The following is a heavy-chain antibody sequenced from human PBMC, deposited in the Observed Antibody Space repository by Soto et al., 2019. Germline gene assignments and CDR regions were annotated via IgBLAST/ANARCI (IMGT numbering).Heavy chain of an antibody. CDR3: ARQIYDSDTGPNFQYYFDS. V-gene: IGHV5-10-1*01. Sequence: PGGSLKPYCKGSGYSFAGYWITWVRQKPGKGLEWMGRIDPSDSQTYYSPSFRGHVTISVTKSITTVFLQWSSLRASDTAMYYCARQIYDSDTGPNFQYYFDSWGQGTPVTVSS. D-gene: IGHD3-22*01. CDR2: IDPSDSQT. CDR1: GYSFAGYW. J-gene: IGHJ4*02.